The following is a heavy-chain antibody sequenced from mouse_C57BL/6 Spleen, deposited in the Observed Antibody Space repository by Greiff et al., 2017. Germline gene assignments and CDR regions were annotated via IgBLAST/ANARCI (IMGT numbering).Heavy chain of an antibody. J-gene: IGHJ3*01. CDR2: IDPETGGT. V-gene: IGHV1-15*01. CDR3: TRGGEYDGGWFAY. CDR1: GYTFTDYE. Sequence: VQLQQSGAELVRPGASVTLSCKASGYTFTDYEMHWVKQTPVHGLEWIGAIDPETGGTAYNQKFKGKAILTADKSSSTAYMELRSLTSEDSAVYYCTRGGEYDGGWFAYWGQGTLVTVSA. D-gene: IGHD2-14*01.